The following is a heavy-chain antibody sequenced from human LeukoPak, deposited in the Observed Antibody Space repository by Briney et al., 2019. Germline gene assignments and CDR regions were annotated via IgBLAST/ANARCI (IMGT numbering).Heavy chain of an antibody. V-gene: IGHV3-23*01. CDR3: ARDLDGAVAFDI. J-gene: IGHJ3*02. CDR2: ISGSGGST. Sequence: VSAISGSGGSTYYADSVKGRFTISRDNAKNSLYLLMNSLRAEDTAVYYCARDLDGAVAFDIWGQGTMVTVSS. D-gene: IGHD1-1*01.